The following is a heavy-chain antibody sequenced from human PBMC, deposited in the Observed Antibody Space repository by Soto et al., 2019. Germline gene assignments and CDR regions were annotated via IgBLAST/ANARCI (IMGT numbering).Heavy chain of an antibody. CDR1: GFTVSNNY. D-gene: IGHD1-1*01. Sequence: EVQLVESGGGLVQPGGSLRLSCAASGFTVSNNYMRWARQAPGKGLEWVSLIYSGGATSYADSVKGRFTISRDNSKNTLYLQMNSLRAEDTAVYYCARDGTYNWVGGQGILVTVSS. V-gene: IGHV3-66*01. CDR3: ARDGTYNWV. CDR2: IYSGGAT. J-gene: IGHJ4*02.